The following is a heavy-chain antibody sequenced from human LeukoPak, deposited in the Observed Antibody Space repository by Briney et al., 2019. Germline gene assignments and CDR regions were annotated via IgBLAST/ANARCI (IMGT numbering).Heavy chain of an antibody. J-gene: IGHJ4*02. D-gene: IGHD3-22*01. CDR3: ARGITMIVVVITTPSYFDY. Sequence: PSETLSLTCAVYGGSFSGYYWSWIRQPPGKGLEWIGSIYYSGSTYYNPSLKSRVTISVDTSKNQFSLKLSSVTAADTAVYYCARGITMIVVVITTPSYFDYWGQGTLVTVSS. V-gene: IGHV4-34*01. CDR1: GGSFSGYY. CDR2: IYYSGST.